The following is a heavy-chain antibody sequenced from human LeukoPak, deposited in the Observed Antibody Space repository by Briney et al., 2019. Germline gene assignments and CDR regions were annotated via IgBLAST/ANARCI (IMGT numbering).Heavy chain of an antibody. CDR1: GFTFSSYW. J-gene: IGHJ4*02. D-gene: IGHD6-19*01. CDR3: ATERQSPYFDY. Sequence: QTGGSLRLSCAASGFTFSSYWMSWVRQAPGKGLEWVANIKQDGSEKYYVDSVEGRFTISRDNAENSLYLQMNTLRVEDTAVYYCATERQSPYFDYWGLGTLVTVSS. CDR2: IKQDGSEK. V-gene: IGHV3-7*01.